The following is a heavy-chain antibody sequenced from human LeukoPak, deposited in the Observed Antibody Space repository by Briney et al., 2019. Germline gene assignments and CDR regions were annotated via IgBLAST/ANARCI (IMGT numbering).Heavy chain of an antibody. Sequence: GGSLRLSCAASGFTFSSYAMHWVRHAPGKGLEWVAVISYDGSNKYYADSVKGRFTISRDNSKNTLYLQMNSLRAEDTAVYYCARDAAPYSSSWNRHWGQGTLVTVSS. CDR1: GFTFSSYA. J-gene: IGHJ1*01. V-gene: IGHV3-30-3*01. CDR2: ISYDGSNK. D-gene: IGHD6-13*01. CDR3: ARDAAPYSSSWNRH.